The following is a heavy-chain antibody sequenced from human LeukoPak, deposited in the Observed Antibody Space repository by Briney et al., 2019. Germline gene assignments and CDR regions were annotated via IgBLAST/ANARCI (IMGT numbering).Heavy chain of an antibody. CDR1: GFTFSSYA. CDR2: ISGSGGST. CDR3: AKDPHFGDYPYYFDY. V-gene: IGHV3-23*01. Sequence: GGSLRLSCAASGFTFSSYAMSWVRQAPGKGLEWVSAISGSGGSTYYADSVKGRFTISRDNSKNTLYLQMNSLRAEDTAVYYCAKDPHFGDYPYYFDYWGQGTLVTVSS. D-gene: IGHD4-17*01. J-gene: IGHJ4*02.